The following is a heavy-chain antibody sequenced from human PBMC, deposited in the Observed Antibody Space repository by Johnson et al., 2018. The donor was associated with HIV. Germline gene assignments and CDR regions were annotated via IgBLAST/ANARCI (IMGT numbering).Heavy chain of an antibody. V-gene: IGHV3-66*02. J-gene: IGHJ3*02. CDR1: GFTVSSNY. CDR2: IYSGGST. D-gene: IGHD1-26*01. Sequence: VQLVESGGGLVQPGGSLRLSCAASGFTVSSNYMSWVRQAPGKGLEWVSVIYSGGSTYYADSVKGRFTLSRNNSKNTLYLQMNSLRAEDTAVYYCARDGIGRGIVGANDAFDIWGQGTMVTVSS. CDR3: ARDGIGRGIVGANDAFDI.